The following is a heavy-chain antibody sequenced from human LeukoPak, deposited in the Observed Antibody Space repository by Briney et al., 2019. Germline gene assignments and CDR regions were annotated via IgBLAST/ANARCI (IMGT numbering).Heavy chain of an antibody. V-gene: IGHV3-48*03. J-gene: IGHJ5*02. CDR3: AKGGYCSSINCYVGWFDP. CDR1: GFTFSSYE. CDR2: ISGSGSTI. D-gene: IGHD2-2*01. Sequence: GGSLRLSCAASGFTFSSYEMNWVRQAPGKGLEWVSYISGSGSTIYYADSVKGRFTISRDNAKNSLYLQMNSLRAEDTAVYYCAKGGYCSSINCYVGWFDPWGQGTLVTVSS.